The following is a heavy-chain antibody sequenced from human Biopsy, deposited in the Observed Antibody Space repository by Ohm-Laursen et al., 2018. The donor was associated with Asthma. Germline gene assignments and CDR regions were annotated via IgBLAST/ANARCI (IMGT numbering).Heavy chain of an antibody. CDR1: GFSFDDCA. CDR2: ISWNSGNI. Sequence: LRPSCAASGFSFDDCAMHWVRQAPGKGLEWVSSISWNSGNIDYAVSVKGRFTISRDNAKNSLYLQMQSLRPEDTAFYYCAKSADYYDSTDYLDFWGRGTLVTVSS. CDR3: AKSADYYDSTDYLDF. V-gene: IGHV3-9*01. D-gene: IGHD3-22*01. J-gene: IGHJ4*01.